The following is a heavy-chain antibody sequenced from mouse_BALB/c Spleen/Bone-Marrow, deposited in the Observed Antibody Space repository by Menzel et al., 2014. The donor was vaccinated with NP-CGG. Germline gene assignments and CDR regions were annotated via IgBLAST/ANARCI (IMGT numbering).Heavy chain of an antibody. CDR3: AREGDYSLYAIDY. J-gene: IGHJ4*01. D-gene: IGHD1-1*01. Sequence: VQLVESGPGPVSPSQSLSIPCTVSGFSLTGYGLNWVRQPPGKGLEWLGMIWGDGSTDYNSALKSRLSISKDNSKSQVFLKMNSLQTDDTARYYCAREGDYSLYAIDYWGQGTSVTVSS. CDR1: GFSLTGYG. V-gene: IGHV2-6-7*01. CDR2: IWGDGST.